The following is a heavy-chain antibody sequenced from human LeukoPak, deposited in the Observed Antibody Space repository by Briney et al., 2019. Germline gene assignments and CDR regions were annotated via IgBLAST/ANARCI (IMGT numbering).Heavy chain of an antibody. Sequence: GWSLRLSCAASGFTFSSYGMHWVRQAPGKGLEWVAFIHYDGSNKYYADSVKGRFTLSRDNSKNTLYLQMNSLRAEDTAVYYCAKGSSGGCFDYWGQGTLVTVSS. CDR1: GFTFSSYG. V-gene: IGHV3-30*02. CDR2: IHYDGSNK. J-gene: IGHJ4*02. CDR3: AKGSSGGCFDY. D-gene: IGHD6-19*01.